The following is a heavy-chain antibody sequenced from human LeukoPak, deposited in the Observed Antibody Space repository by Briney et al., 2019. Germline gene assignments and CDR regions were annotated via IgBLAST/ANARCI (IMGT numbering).Heavy chain of an antibody. CDR2: IYHSGST. CDR3: ARGPYSYDSSGAFDI. D-gene: IGHD3-22*01. Sequence: MTSQTLSLTCTVSDYSISSGYYWGWIRQPPGKGLEWIGSIYHSGSTYYNPSLKSRVTISVDTSKNQFSLKLSSVTAADTAVYFCARGPYSYDSSGAFDIWGQGTMVTVSS. V-gene: IGHV4-38-2*02. CDR1: DYSISSGYY. J-gene: IGHJ3*02.